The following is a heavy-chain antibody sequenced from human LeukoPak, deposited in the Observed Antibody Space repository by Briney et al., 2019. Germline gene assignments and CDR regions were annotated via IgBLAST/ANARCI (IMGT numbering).Heavy chain of an antibody. D-gene: IGHD1-26*01. V-gene: IGHV3-21*01. J-gene: IGHJ3*02. Sequence: GGSLRLSCAASGFTFSSYSMNWVRQAPGKGLEWVSSISSSSSYIYYADSVEGRFTISRDNAKNSLYLQMNSLRAEDTAVYYCAREKELDAFDIWGQGTMVTVSS. CDR1: GFTFSSYS. CDR3: AREKELDAFDI. CDR2: ISSSSSYI.